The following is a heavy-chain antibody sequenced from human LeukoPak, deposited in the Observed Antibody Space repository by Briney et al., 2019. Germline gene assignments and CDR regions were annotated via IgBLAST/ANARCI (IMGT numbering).Heavy chain of an antibody. CDR3: ARLDTGYIDY. CDR1: GGSISSGGYS. Sequence: SETLSLTCAVSGGSISSGGYSWSWIRQPPGKGLEWIGYIYHSGSTYYNPSLKSRVTISVDRSKNQFSLKLSSVTAADTAVYYCARLDTGYIDYWGQGTMVTVSS. D-gene: IGHD1-14*01. J-gene: IGHJ4*02. CDR2: IYHSGST. V-gene: IGHV4-30-2*01.